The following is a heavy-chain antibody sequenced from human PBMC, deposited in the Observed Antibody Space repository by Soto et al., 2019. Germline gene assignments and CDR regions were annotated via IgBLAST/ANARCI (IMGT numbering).Heavy chain of an antibody. Sequence: PSGTLSLTVTVSDCSISGGHYYWSWIRQPPGKGLEWIGYIYYSGSTYYNPSLKSRVTISVDTSTNQFSLRLRSVTAADTSVYYGAGAERELDLVYWVLRTLATVS. CDR1: DCSISGGHYY. CDR2: IYYSGST. D-gene: IGHD3-10*01. CDR3: AGAERELDLVY. V-gene: IGHV4-30-4*01. J-gene: IGHJ4*02.